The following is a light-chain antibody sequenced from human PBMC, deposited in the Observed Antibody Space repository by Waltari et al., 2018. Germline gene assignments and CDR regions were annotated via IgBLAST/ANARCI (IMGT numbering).Light chain of an antibody. CDR1: QGITNY. Sequence: DIQMSQSPSSLSASVGDRVTITCRASQGITNYLNWYQQKPGKAPNLLISGGKNLASGVPSRFSGSGSGTEFTLTISSLQPDDLATYYCQQGNIYPLTFGGGTKVEI. CDR2: GGK. J-gene: IGKJ4*01. V-gene: IGKV1-17*01. CDR3: QQGNIYPLT.